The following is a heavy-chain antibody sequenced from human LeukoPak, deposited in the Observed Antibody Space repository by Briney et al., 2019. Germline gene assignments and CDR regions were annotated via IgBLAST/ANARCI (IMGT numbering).Heavy chain of an antibody. J-gene: IGHJ4*02. CDR3: AKNNDVWSGYFDS. D-gene: IGHD3-3*01. Sequence: SETLSVTCNVSGGSISIYHWNWIRQSPGKGLEWIGYVYYSGTTEYNPSLKGRATISVDTFKNQFSLKLTSVTAADTAVYYCAKNNDVWSGYFDSWGQGALVTVSS. CDR1: GGSISIYH. V-gene: IGHV4-59*01. CDR2: VYYSGTT.